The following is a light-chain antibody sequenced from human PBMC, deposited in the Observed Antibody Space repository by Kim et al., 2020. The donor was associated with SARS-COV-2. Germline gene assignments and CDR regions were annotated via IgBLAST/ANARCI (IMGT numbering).Light chain of an antibody. J-gene: IGLJ3*02. V-gene: IGLV1-51*01. CDR1: DSNIGKNY. CDR3: GTWDDRLSAWL. Sequence: QSVLTQPPSVSAAPGQKVTISCSGSDSNIGKNYVSWFQQFPGAAPKLLICDDNSRPSGIPDRFSGSRSGTSATLGITGLQTGDEADYYCGTWDDRLSAWLFGGGTKLTVL. CDR2: DDN.